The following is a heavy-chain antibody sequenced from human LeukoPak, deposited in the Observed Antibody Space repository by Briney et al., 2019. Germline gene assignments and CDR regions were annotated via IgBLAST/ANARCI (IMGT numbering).Heavy chain of an antibody. J-gene: IGHJ3*02. CDR1: GFTFTSYW. CDR2: INQDGSEK. Sequence: QSGGSLRLSCAASGFTFTSYWMSWVRQVPGKGPEWVANINQDGSEKYYVDSVKGRFTISRDNAKNSLYLQMNSLRAEDSAEYYCAKSLLTTATGTGRAFDIWGQGTMVTVSA. V-gene: IGHV3-7*03. D-gene: IGHD1-1*01. CDR3: AKSLLTTATGTGRAFDI.